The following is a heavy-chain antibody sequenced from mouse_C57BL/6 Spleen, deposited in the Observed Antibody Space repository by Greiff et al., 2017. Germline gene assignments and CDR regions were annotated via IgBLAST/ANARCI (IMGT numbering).Heavy chain of an antibody. V-gene: IGHV14-4*01. CDR3: TNYFCGSSPFAY. J-gene: IGHJ3*01. Sequence: EVQLQQSGAELVRPGASVKLSCTASGFNIKDDYMHWVKQRPEQGLEWIGWIDPENGDTAYASKFQGKAMITADTSSNTAYLKLSSLTSKDPAVYYCTNYFCGSSPFAYWGQGTLVTVSA. CDR2: IDPENGDT. CDR1: GFNIKDDY. D-gene: IGHD1-1*01.